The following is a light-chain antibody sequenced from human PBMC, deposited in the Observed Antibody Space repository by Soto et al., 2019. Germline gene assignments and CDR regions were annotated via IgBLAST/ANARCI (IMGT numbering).Light chain of an antibody. J-gene: IGKJ1*01. CDR3: QQHNSYPWT. CDR2: KAS. CDR1: LSINNW. Sequence: DIQMTQSPSTLSVSVGDRVTITCRASLSINNWLVWYQQKPGIAPKLLMYKASNLESGVPSRFSGSGSGTEFALTISSLQPDDFATYYCQQHNSYPWTFGQGTEVDSK. V-gene: IGKV1-5*03.